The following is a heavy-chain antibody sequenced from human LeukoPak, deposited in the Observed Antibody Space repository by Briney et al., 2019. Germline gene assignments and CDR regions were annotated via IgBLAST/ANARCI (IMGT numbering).Heavy chain of an antibody. J-gene: IGHJ3*02. CDR1: GVSISSSSYY. V-gene: IGHV4-39*01. D-gene: IGHD3-16*01. CDR3: ARHYEHLALFVFDM. Sequence: SETLSLTCTVSGVSISSSSYYWGWIRQPPGKGLEWIGTIYYSGSTYYSPSLKSRVTISVDTSKNQFSLKLSPVTAADTAVYYCARHYEHLALFVFDMWGQGTMVTVSS. CDR2: IYYSGST.